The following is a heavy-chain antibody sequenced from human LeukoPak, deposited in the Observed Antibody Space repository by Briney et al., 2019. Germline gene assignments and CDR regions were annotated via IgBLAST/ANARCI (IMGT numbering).Heavy chain of an antibody. V-gene: IGHV3-21*01. CDR3: ARDPGYCSSTSCSIPLAFDY. Sequence: PGGALRLSLSASGFPFSRYRMNLVRQAPGKGLEWVSSLNCSISYLYYADSVKGRFTISRDNAKNSLYLQMNSLRAEDTAVYYCARDPGYCSSTSCSIPLAFDYWGQGTLVTVSS. D-gene: IGHD2-2*01. CDR1: GFPFSRYR. CDR2: LNCSISYL. J-gene: IGHJ4*02.